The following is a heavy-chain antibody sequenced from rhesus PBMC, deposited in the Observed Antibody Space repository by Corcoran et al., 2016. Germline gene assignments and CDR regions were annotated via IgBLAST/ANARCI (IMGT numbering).Heavy chain of an antibody. CDR3: ARSIAAAVFDY. Sequence: QVQLQESCPGVVKPSETLSLTCAVSGGSISDSYRWSWIRQPPGKGLEWIGYIYGSSTSTNYNPSLKSRVTISKDTSKSQFSLKLSSVTAADTAVYYCARSIAAAVFDYWGQGVLVTVSS. V-gene: IGHV4S10*01. J-gene: IGHJ4*01. CDR2: IYGSSTST. D-gene: IGHD6-25*01. CDR1: GGSISDSYR.